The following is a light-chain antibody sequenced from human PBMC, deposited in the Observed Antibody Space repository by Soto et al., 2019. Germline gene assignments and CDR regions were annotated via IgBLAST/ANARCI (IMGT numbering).Light chain of an antibody. CDR3: QQYSSYSRT. V-gene: IGKV1-5*01. Sequence: DIQMHQSPSTLSASVGDRVTITCGASQSISSWLAWYQQKPGQAPKLLIYDASSMDSGIPARFSGSGSGTEFTLTISCLEPEDFAVYYCQQYSSYSRTFGQGTKVDIK. CDR1: QSISSW. J-gene: IGKJ1*01. CDR2: DAS.